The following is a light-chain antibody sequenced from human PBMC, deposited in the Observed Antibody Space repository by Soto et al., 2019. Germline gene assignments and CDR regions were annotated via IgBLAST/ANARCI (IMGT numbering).Light chain of an antibody. Sequence: EIVLTQSPVTLSLSPGERATLSCRASQSVSSYLAWYQHKPGQAPRLLSSDASNRATGIPARFSGSGSGTDFSLTISGLEHEDFAVSYCQQRSIWPWTFGQGTKVEIK. CDR2: DAS. CDR1: QSVSSY. CDR3: QQRSIWPWT. J-gene: IGKJ1*01. V-gene: IGKV3-11*01.